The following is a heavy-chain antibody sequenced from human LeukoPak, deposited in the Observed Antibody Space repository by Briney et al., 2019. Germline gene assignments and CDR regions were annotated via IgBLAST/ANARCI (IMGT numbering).Heavy chain of an antibody. CDR2: KD. J-gene: IGHJ4*02. CDR1: GFTFSSYV. Sequence: PGGSLRLSCAASGFTFSSYVMHWVRQVPGKGLDWVAVKDYCADSVKGRFTISRDNSKNTLYLQMSSLRAEDTAAYYCVKDYYYGDHREPPCWGQGTLVTVSS. D-gene: IGHD4-17*01. CDR3: VKDYYYGDHREPPC. V-gene: IGHV3-30*18.